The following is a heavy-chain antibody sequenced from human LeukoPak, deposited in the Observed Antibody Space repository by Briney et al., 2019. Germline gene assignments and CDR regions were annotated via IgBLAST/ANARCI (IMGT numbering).Heavy chain of an antibody. CDR2: IYHSGST. J-gene: IGHJ4*02. Sequence: SETLSLTCAVSGYSISSGYYWGWTRQPPGKGLEWIGSIYHSGSTYYNPSLKGRVTISVDTSKNQFSLKLSSVTAADTAVYYCARVACSGGSCYHSFDYWGQGTLVTVSS. CDR1: GYSISSGYY. CDR3: ARVACSGGSCYHSFDY. V-gene: IGHV4-38-2*01. D-gene: IGHD2-15*01.